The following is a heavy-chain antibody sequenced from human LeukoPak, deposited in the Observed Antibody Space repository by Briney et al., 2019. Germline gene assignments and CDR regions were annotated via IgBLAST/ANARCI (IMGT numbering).Heavy chain of an antibody. D-gene: IGHD5-24*01. CDR1: RGSISSYY. CDR3: ARDDGYNPPDY. J-gene: IGHJ4*02. CDR2: IYYSGST. V-gene: IGHV4-59*01. Sequence: SETLSLTCTVSRGSISSYYWSWIRQPPGKGLEWIGYIYYSGSTNYNPSLKSRVTISVDTSKNQFSLKLSSVTAADTAVYYCARDDGYNPPDYWGQGTLVTVSS.